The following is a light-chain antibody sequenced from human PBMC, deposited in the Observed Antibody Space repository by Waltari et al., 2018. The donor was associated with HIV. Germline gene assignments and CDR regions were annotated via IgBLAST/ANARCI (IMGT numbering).Light chain of an antibody. CDR1: NIGSKS. Sequence: SYVLTQPPSVSVAPGQTARITCGGNNIGSKSVHWYQQKPGQAPVLVVYDDSDRPSGLPGRFSGSNSGNTATLTISRVEAGDEADYYCQVWDSSSDHTRVFGGGTKLTVL. V-gene: IGLV3-21*02. CDR3: QVWDSSSDHTRV. J-gene: IGLJ2*01. CDR2: DDS.